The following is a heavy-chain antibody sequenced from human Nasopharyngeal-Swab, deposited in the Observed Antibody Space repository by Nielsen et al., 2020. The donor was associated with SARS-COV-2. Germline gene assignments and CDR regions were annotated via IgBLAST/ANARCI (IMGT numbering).Heavy chain of an antibody. V-gene: IGHV1-2*04. Sequence: ASVKVSCKASGYTFTGYYMHWVRQAPGQGLEWMGWINPNSGGTNHAQKFQGWVTMTRDTSISTAYMELSRLRSDDTAVYYCARDRRDSSGTHNWFDPWGQGTLVTVSS. D-gene: IGHD6-19*01. CDR3: ARDRRDSSGTHNWFDP. CDR2: INPNSGGT. J-gene: IGHJ5*02. CDR1: GYTFTGYY.